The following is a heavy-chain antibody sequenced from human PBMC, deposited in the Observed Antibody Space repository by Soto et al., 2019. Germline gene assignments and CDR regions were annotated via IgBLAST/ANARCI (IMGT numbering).Heavy chain of an antibody. CDR3: ARGYCSSTSCPYYYYYYMYV. CDR1: GGTFSSYT. CDR2: IIPILGIA. Sequence: GASVKVSCKASGGTFSSYTISWVRQAPGQGLEWMGRIIPILGIANYAQKFQGRVTITADKSTSTAYMELSSLRSEDTAVYYCARGYCSSTSCPYYYYYYMYVWGKGTTVTVSS. V-gene: IGHV1-69*02. D-gene: IGHD2-2*01. J-gene: IGHJ6*03.